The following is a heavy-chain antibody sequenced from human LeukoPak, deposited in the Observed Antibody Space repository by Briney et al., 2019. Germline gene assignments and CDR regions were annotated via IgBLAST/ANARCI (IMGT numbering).Heavy chain of an antibody. D-gene: IGHD3-10*01. CDR2: IYYSGST. Sequence: SETLSLTCTVSGGSISSSSYYWGWIRQPPGKGLEWIGSIYYSGSTYYNPSLKSRVTISVDTSKNQFSLKLSSVTAADTAVYYCARGDITMVRGVTRGWFDPWGQGTLVTVSS. V-gene: IGHV4-39*07. J-gene: IGHJ5*02. CDR3: ARGDITMVRGVTRGWFDP. CDR1: GGSISSSSYY.